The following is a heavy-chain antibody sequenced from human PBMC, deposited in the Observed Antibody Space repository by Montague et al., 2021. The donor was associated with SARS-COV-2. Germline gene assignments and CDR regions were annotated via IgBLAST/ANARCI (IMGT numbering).Heavy chain of an antibody. CDR3: ARGLHQGPIGLPPGTLLQEHL. CDR1: GGPFTDFY. Sequence: SETLSLTCAVYGGPFTDFYWTWIRQPPGKGLEWIGESNDRGGIKYNPSLQNRVSMSVDKSKNQFSLKLTSVTVADAATYYCARGLHQGPIGLPPGTLLQEHLWG. CDR2: SNDRGGI. V-gene: IGHV4-34*01. J-gene: IGHJ6*01.